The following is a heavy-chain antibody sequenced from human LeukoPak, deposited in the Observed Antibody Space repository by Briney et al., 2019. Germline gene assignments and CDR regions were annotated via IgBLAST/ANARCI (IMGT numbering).Heavy chain of an antibody. CDR1: GGTFSSYA. V-gene: IGHV1-69*01. J-gene: IGHJ4*02. D-gene: IGHD3-22*01. CDR3: ASYDSGNYNFDN. Sequence: SVKVSCKASGGTFSSYAINWMRQAPGQGLEWMGGIIPIFDTANIAQNFQGRVTIAADDSTSTAYMDLSSLRFEDTAVYYCASYDSGNYNFDNWGQGTLVTVSS. CDR2: IIPIFDTA.